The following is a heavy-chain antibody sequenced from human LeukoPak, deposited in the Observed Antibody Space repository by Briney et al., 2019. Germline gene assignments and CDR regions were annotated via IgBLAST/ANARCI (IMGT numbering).Heavy chain of an antibody. CDR3: VRGDSITDPFDY. J-gene: IGHJ4*02. Sequence: GGSLRLSCAASGFTFSSYGMHWVRQAPGKGLEWVAFIRYDGSNKYYADSVKGRFTISRDNSKNSLYLQMNSLRAEDTAVYYCVRGDSITDPFDYWGQGTLVTVSS. V-gene: IGHV3-30*02. CDR1: GFTFSSYG. CDR2: IRYDGSNK. D-gene: IGHD3-3*01.